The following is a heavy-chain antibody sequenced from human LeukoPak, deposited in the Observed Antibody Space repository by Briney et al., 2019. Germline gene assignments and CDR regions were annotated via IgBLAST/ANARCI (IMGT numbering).Heavy chain of an antibody. CDR2: ISTSSSTI. Sequence: GSLRLSCAGYGFTFSKYNINWVRQAPGKGLEWVSYISTSSSTIYYADSVKGRFTISRDNAKNSLYLQMNSLSDEDTAVYYCARHGFDYWGQGTLVTVSS. CDR1: GFTFSKYN. CDR3: ARHGFDY. D-gene: IGHD4-17*01. V-gene: IGHV3-48*02. J-gene: IGHJ4*02.